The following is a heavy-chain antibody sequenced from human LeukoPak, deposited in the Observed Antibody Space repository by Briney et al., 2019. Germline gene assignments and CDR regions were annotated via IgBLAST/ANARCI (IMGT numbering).Heavy chain of an antibody. CDR3: ARGSVGGGNYYNYYMDV. Sequence: PSQTPSLTCTVSGGSIRSGRYYWSWIRQPAGKGLEWIGHFYTSGSTNYNPSLKSRVTISGDTSKNQFSLKLNSVTAADTAVYYCARGSVGGGNYYNYYMDVWGKGTTVTVSS. J-gene: IGHJ6*03. D-gene: IGHD5/OR15-5a*01. V-gene: IGHV4-61*09. CDR1: GGSIRSGRYY. CDR2: FYTSGST.